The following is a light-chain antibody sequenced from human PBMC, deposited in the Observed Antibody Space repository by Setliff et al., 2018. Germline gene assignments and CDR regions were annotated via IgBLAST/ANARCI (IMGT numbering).Light chain of an antibody. CDR2: DVS. Sequence: QSVLAQPRSVSGSPGQSVTISCTGTSSDVGGYNYVSWYQQHPGKAPKLMIYDVSKRPSGVSNRFSGSKSGNTASLTISGLQAEDEADYYCSSYTSSSTYVVFGGGTKGTVL. J-gene: IGLJ2*01. CDR1: SSDVGGYNY. CDR3: SSYTSSSTYVV. V-gene: IGLV2-11*01.